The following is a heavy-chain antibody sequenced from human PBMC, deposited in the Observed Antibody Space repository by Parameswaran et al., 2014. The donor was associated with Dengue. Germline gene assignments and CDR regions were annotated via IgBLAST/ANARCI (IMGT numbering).Heavy chain of an antibody. J-gene: IGHJ4*02. D-gene: IGHD3-16*02. CDR2: IYPGDSDT. Sequence: VRQMPGKGLEWMGIIYPGDSDTRYSPSFQGQVTISADKSISTAYLQWSSLKASDTAMYYCAMGSYHYFDYWGQGTLVTVSS. V-gene: IGHV5-51*01. CDR3: AMGSYHYFDY.